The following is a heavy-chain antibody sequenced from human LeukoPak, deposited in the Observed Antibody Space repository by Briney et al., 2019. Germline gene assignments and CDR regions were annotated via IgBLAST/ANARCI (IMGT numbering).Heavy chain of an antibody. V-gene: IGHV1-69*05. CDR1: GGTFSSYA. CDR2: IIPIFGTA. J-gene: IGHJ5*02. Sequence: SVKVSCKASGGTFSSYAISWVRQAPGQGLEWMGRIIPIFGTANYAQKFQGRVTITTDESTSTAYMELSSLRSENTAVYYCARGSYSSSWSVGFDPWGQGTLVTVSS. CDR3: ARGSYSSSWSVGFDP. D-gene: IGHD6-13*01.